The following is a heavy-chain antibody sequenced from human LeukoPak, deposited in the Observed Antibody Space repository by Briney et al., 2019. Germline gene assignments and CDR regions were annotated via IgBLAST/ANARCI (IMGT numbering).Heavy chain of an antibody. CDR3: ARHTGYSSGWYVNNYYYYMDV. CDR1: GGSIRSGNFY. Sequence: SETLSLTCTVSGGSIRSGNFYWGWFRQSPGKGLEWIGSVSYGRSTHFNPSLKSRVAISVDTSESQFSLKLTSVTAADTALYYCARHTGYSSGWYVNNYYYYMDVWGKGTTVTVSS. CDR2: VSYGRST. D-gene: IGHD6-19*01. V-gene: IGHV4-39*01. J-gene: IGHJ6*03.